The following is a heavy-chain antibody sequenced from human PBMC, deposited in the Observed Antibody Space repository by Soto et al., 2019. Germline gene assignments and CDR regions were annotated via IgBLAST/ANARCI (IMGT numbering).Heavy chain of an antibody. Sequence: ASVKVSCKVSGYTLTELSMHCVRQAPGKGLEWMGGFDPEDGETIYAQKFQGRVTMTEDTSTDTAYMELSSLRSEDTAVYYCATQFRPMVKQQYYYYYYYMDVWGKGTTVTVSS. CDR1: GYTLTELS. D-gene: IGHD3-10*01. CDR2: FDPEDGET. J-gene: IGHJ6*03. CDR3: ATQFRPMVKQQYYYYYYYMDV. V-gene: IGHV1-24*01.